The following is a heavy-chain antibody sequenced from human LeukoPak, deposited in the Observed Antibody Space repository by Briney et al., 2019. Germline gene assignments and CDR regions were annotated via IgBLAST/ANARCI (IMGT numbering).Heavy chain of an antibody. CDR3: ARPAWGQWLAEFDY. J-gene: IGHJ4*02. CDR2: ISYDGSNK. V-gene: IGHV3-30-3*01. Sequence: QPGGSLRLSCAACGLTFSSYAMHWVRDAPGKGLEGVAVISYDGSNKYYADSVKSRFTISRDNSKNTLYLQMNSLRAEDTAVYYCARPAWGQWLAEFDYWGQGTLVTVSS. D-gene: IGHD6-19*01. CDR1: GLTFSSYA.